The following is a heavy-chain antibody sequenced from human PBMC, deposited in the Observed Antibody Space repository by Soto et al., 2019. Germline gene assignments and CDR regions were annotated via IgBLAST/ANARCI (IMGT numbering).Heavy chain of an antibody. V-gene: IGHV3-30-3*01. Sequence: QVHLVESGGGVVQPGTSLRLSCAVSGFNFSYYPMHWVRQAPGKGLEWLAVISYDGNDRYLADSVKGRFTISRDNSKDTLYLQMNSLRPEDTAAYYCARDHHLGGDYYYYGMNVWGQGTTVTVSS. CDR1: GFNFSYYP. CDR2: ISYDGNDR. D-gene: IGHD3-16*01. J-gene: IGHJ6*02. CDR3: ARDHHLGGDYYYYGMNV.